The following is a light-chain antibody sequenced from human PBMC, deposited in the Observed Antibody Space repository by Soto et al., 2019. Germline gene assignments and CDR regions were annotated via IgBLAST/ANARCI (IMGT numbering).Light chain of an antibody. J-gene: IGKJ1*01. CDR2: GAS. V-gene: IGKV3-15*01. CDR3: QQYNKWLLT. CDR1: QSVSID. Sequence: EIVMTQSPATLSMSPGERATLSCRASQSVSIDLAWYHQTPGQAPTLLIYGASTRATGIPVRLGGSASGTAFTLTISRLQSEDGTVYYGQQYNKWLLTFGPGTMLDIK.